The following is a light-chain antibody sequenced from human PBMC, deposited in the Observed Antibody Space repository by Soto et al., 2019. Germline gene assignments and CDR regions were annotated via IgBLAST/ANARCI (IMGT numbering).Light chain of an antibody. J-gene: IGKJ2*01. CDR1: QSVSSY. CDR2: DAS. V-gene: IGKV3-11*01. CDR3: QQRSNWPLMYT. Sequence: EIVLTQSPATVSLSPGERATLSCRASQSVSSYLTWYQQKPGQAPRLLIYDASNRASGIPARFSGSGSGTDFTLTISSLEPEDFAVYYCQQRSNWPLMYTCGQGTKLEIK.